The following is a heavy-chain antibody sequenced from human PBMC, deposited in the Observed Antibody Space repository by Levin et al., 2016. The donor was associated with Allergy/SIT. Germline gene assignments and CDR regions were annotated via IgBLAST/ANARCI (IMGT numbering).Heavy chain of an antibody. V-gene: IGHV4-39*07. D-gene: IGHD5-18*01. CDR2: IYYSGST. CDR3: ARGVQLWFRTGWFDP. J-gene: IGHJ5*02. Sequence: SETLSLTCTVSGGSISSSSYYWGWIRQPPGKGLEWIGSIYYSGSTNYNPSLKSRVTISVDTSKNQFSLKLSSVTAADTAVYYCARGVQLWFRTGWFDPWGQGTLVTVSS. CDR1: GGSISSSSYY.